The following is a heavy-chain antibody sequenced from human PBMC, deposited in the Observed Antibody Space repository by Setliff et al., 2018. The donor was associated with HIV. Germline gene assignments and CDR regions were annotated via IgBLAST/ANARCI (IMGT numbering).Heavy chain of an antibody. CDR2: IYYSGST. V-gene: IGHV4-59*08. CDR3: ARGQRLSY. J-gene: IGHJ4*02. CDR1: GGSISSHY. Sequence: KPSETLSLTCTVSGGSISSHYWSWIRQPPGKGLEWIGSIYYSGSTNYNPSLKSRVTISVDTSKNQFSLKLSSVAAADTAVYYCARGQRLSYWGQGTLVTVSS.